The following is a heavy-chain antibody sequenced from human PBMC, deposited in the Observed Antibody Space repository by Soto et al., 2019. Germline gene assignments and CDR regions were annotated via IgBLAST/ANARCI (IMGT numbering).Heavy chain of an antibody. Sequence: QLQLQESGSGLVKPSQTLSLTCAVSGGSISSGGYSWSWIRQPPGKGLEWIGYIHHSGSTYYNPALKSRVTIAVDRSTTQFSLKLSSVTAAATAVYYCARTPTPWGQGTLVTVSS. CDR3: ARTPTP. J-gene: IGHJ5*02. D-gene: IGHD1-26*01. CDR1: GGSISSGGYS. CDR2: IHHSGST. V-gene: IGHV4-30-2*01.